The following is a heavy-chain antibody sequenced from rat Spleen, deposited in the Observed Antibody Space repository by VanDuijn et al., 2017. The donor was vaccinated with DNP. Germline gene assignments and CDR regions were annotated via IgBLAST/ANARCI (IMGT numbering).Heavy chain of an antibody. V-gene: IGHV5-31*01. J-gene: IGHJ3*01. CDR1: GFTFNKYW. Sequence: EVQLVESGGGLVQPGRSLKLSCAASGFTFNKYWMTWIRQVPGKGLEWVAAITSSGGSTYYPDSVKGRFTISRDNAKSTLYLQMNSLRSEDMATYYCARTYNSGYGGFAYWGQGTLVTVSS. CDR2: ITSSGGST. D-gene: IGHD4-3*01. CDR3: ARTYNSGYGGFAY.